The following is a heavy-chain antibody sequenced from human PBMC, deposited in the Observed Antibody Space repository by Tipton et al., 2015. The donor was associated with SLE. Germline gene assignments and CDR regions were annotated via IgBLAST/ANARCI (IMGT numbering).Heavy chain of an antibody. J-gene: IGHJ4*02. D-gene: IGHD3-10*01. CDR1: GFTFSSYT. V-gene: IGHV3-48*04. Sequence: SLRLSCAAPGFTFSSYTMNWVRQAPGKGLEWVLYISSDGTITNYADTVKGRFTISRDNAKDTLYLQMNSLRAEDTAVYYCARIHYYGSGSRDYWGQGTLVTVSS. CDR3: ARIHYYGSGSRDY. CDR2: ISSDGTIT.